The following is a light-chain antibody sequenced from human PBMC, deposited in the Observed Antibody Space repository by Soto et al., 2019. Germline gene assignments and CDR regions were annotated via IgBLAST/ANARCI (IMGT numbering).Light chain of an antibody. V-gene: IGKV1-5*01. CDR3: QQYNSYWT. Sequence: DIQMTQSPSTRSAFVGDRGTITCRASQTIRSWLAWYQQKPGKAPKLLIYDASSLESGVPSRFSGSGSGTEFTLTISSLQPDDFATYYCQQYNSYWTFGQGTKVDIK. CDR2: DAS. CDR1: QTIRSW. J-gene: IGKJ1*01.